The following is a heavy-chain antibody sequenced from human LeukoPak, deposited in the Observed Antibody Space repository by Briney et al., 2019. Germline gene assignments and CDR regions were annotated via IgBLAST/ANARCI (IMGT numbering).Heavy chain of an antibody. J-gene: IGHJ4*02. CDR2: INSDGSST. D-gene: IGHD6-13*01. Sequence: GGSLRLSCAASGFTFRSYGMTWVRQAPGKGLVWVSSINSDGSSTSYTDSVKGRFTVSRDNAKNTLYLQMNSLRAEDTAVYYCARARWYSSDYWGQGILVTVSS. CDR1: GFTFRSYG. CDR3: ARARWYSSDY. V-gene: IGHV3-74*01.